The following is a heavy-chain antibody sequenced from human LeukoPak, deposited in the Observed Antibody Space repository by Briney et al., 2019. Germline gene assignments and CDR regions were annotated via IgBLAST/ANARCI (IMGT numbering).Heavy chain of an antibody. CDR3: AREPCSSTSCYSDY. J-gene: IGHJ4*02. CDR1: GGSFSGYY. Sequence: LSLTCAVYGGSFSGYYWSWIRQAPGKGLEWVSYISSSGSTIYYADSVKGRFTISRDNARNPLYLQMNSLRAEDTAVYYCAREPCSSTSCYSDYWGQGTLVTVSS. V-gene: IGHV3-11*04. CDR2: ISSSGSTI. D-gene: IGHD2-2*02.